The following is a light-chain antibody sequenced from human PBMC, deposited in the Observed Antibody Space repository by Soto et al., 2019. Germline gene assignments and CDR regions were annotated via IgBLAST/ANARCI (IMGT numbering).Light chain of an antibody. CDR3: QQYYSYRM. V-gene: IGKV1-5*01. Sequence: DIQRPQSPSTLSGSVGDRVTITCRASQTISSWLAWYQQKPGKAPKLLIYDASSLESGVPSRFSGSGSGTEFTLTISSLQPDDFATYYCQQYYSYRMFGQGTKV. CDR1: QTISSW. CDR2: DAS. J-gene: IGKJ1*01.